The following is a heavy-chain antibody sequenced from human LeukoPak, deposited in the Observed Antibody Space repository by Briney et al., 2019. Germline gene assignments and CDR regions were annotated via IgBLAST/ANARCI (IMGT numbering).Heavy chain of an antibody. CDR1: GFTFSSYW. J-gene: IGHJ4*02. Sequence: GGSLRLSCVASGFTFSSYWMTWVRQAPGKGLEWVGRIKSKTDGGTTDYAAPVKGRFTISRDDSKNTLYLQMNSLKTEDTAVYYCTTTLWFGEFLFDYWGQGTLVTVSS. V-gene: IGHV3-15*01. D-gene: IGHD3-10*01. CDR3: TTTLWFGEFLFDY. CDR2: IKSKTDGGTT.